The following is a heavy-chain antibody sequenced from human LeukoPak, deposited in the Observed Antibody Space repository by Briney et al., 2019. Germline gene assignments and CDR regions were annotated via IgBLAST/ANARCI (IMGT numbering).Heavy chain of an antibody. Sequence: SQTLSLTCAISGDSVSSNSAAWNWIRQSPARGLEWLGRTYYRSKWYNHYAVSVKSRITINPDTSKNQFSLQLNSVTPEDTAVYYCARGTAAAGKFYYYMDVWGKGTTVTISS. D-gene: IGHD6-13*01. V-gene: IGHV6-1*01. CDR1: GDSVSSNSAA. J-gene: IGHJ6*03. CDR2: TYYRSKWYN. CDR3: ARGTAAAGKFYYYMDV.